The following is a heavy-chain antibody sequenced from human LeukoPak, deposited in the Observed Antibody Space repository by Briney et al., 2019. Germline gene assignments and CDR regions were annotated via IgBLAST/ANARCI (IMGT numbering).Heavy chain of an antibody. J-gene: IGHJ4*02. Sequence: GGSLRLSCTASGFTFSYFTMHWVRQAPGKGLVWVSRINSDGSSTTYADSVKGRFTISRDNAKNTLYLQMDSLRAEDTAVYYCARGFLWFGELLENWGQGTLVTVSS. CDR1: GFTFSYFT. D-gene: IGHD3-10*01. CDR3: ARGFLWFGELLEN. CDR2: INSDGSST. V-gene: IGHV3-74*01.